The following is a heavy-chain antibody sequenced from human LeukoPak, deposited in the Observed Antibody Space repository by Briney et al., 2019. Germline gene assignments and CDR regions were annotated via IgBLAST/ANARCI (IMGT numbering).Heavy chain of an antibody. CDR3: ARGRYYDSSAAFDI. CDR2: MNPNSGNT. J-gene: IGHJ3*02. Sequence: ASVKVSCKASGYTFTSYDINWVRQATGQRLEWMGWMNPNSGNTGYAQKFQGRVTMTRNTSISTAYMELSSLRSEDTAVYYCARGRYYDSSAAFDIWGQGTMVTVSS. CDR1: GYTFTSYD. D-gene: IGHD3-22*01. V-gene: IGHV1-8*01.